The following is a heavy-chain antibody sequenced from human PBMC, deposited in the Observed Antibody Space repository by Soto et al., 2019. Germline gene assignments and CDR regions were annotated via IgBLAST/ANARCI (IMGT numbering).Heavy chain of an antibody. Sequence: ASVKVSCKASGYTFTSYAMHWVRQAPGQRLEWMGWINAGNGNTKYSQKFQGRVTITRDTSASTAYMELSSLRSEDTAVYYCASHVGALDGSSWPKPFDYWGQGTLVTVYS. D-gene: IGHD6-13*01. CDR1: GYTFTSYA. J-gene: IGHJ4*02. CDR2: INAGNGNT. CDR3: ASHVGALDGSSWPKPFDY. V-gene: IGHV1-3*01.